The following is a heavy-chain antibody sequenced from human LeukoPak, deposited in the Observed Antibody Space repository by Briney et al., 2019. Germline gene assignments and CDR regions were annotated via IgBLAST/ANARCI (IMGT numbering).Heavy chain of an antibody. V-gene: IGHV1-69*01. J-gene: IGHJ3*02. D-gene: IGHD6-13*01. Sequence: ASVKVSCKASGGTFSSYAISWVRQAPGQGLEWMGGIIPIFGTANYAQKFQGRVTITADESTSTAYMELSSLRSEDTAVYYCARVPEGAAAGTDAFDIWGQGTMVTVSS. CDR1: GGTFSSYA. CDR3: ARVPEGAAAGTDAFDI. CDR2: IIPIFGTA.